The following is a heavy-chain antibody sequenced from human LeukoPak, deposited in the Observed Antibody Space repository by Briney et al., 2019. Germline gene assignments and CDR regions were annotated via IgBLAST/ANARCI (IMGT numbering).Heavy chain of an antibody. D-gene: IGHD1-26*01. V-gene: IGHV4-59*01. CDR1: GGSISSYY. CDR2: IYHSGSN. CDR3: ARDYGSFKGGRHFDP. Sequence: PSETLSLTRTVSGGSISSYYWSWIRQPPGKGLEWIGYIYHSGSNDYNPSLRGRVTISPDTSKNQVSLKFSSVTAADTAVYYCARDYGSFKGGRHFDPWAREPWSPSPQ. J-gene: IGHJ5*02.